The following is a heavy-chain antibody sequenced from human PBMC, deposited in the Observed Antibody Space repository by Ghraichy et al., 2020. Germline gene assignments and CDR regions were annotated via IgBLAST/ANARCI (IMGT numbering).Heavy chain of an antibody. J-gene: IGHJ4*02. CDR3: TRGRSIAAAAKWGY. V-gene: IGHV3-49*03. D-gene: IGHD6-13*01. CDR1: GFTFGDYA. Sequence: GGSLRLSCTASGFTFGDYAMSWFRQAPGKGLEWVGFIRSKAYGGTTEYAASVKGRFTISRDDSKSIAYLQMNSLKTEDTAVYYCTRGRSIAAAAKWGYWGQGTLVTVSS. CDR2: IRSKAYGGTT.